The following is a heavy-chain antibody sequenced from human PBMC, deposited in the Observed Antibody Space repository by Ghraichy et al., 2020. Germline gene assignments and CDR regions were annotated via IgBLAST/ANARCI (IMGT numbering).Heavy chain of an antibody. Sequence: GGSLRLSCAASGFTFSSYAMSWVRQAPGKGLEWVSAISGSGGSTYYADSVKGRFTISRDNSKNTLYLQMNSLRAEDTAVYYCAKGGGYDYIWGSYRRTRFDYWGQGTLVTVSS. V-gene: IGHV3-23*01. CDR1: GFTFSSYA. CDR3: AKGGGYDYIWGSYRRTRFDY. CDR2: ISGSGGST. D-gene: IGHD3-16*02. J-gene: IGHJ4*02.